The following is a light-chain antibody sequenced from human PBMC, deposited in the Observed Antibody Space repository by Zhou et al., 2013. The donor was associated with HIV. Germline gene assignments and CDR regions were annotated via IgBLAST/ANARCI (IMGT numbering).Light chain of an antibody. J-gene: IGKJ4*01. CDR3: QQRSDWPPA. V-gene: IGKV3-11*01. CDR2: DTS. CDR1: QSIGSY. Sequence: IVLTQSPATLSLSPGERAILSCRASQSIGSYLAWYQQKPGQAPRLFIYDTSNRATGIPARFSGSGSATDFTLTINDLEPEDFAIYYCQQRSDWPPAFGGGTKIEIK.